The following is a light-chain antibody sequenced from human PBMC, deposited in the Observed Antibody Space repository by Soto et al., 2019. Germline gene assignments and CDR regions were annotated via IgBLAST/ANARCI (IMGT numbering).Light chain of an antibody. CDR2: DNN. V-gene: IGLV1-51*01. CDR3: GTWDSSLSAFCV. Sequence: QSVLTQPPSVSAAPGQKVTISCSGSSSNIGNNYVSWYQQLPGTAPKLLIYDNNKRPSGIPDRFSGSKSGTSATLGITGLQTGDDADYYCGTWDSSLSAFCVFGTGTKVTVL. J-gene: IGLJ1*01. CDR1: SSNIGNNY.